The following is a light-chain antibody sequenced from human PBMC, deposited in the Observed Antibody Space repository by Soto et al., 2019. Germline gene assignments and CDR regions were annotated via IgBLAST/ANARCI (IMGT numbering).Light chain of an antibody. CDR2: AAS. V-gene: IGKV1-27*01. CDR3: QKYNSAPPLT. CDR1: QGISNY. J-gene: IGKJ4*01. Sequence: DIQMTQSPSSLSASVGDRVTITCRASQGISNYLAWYQQTPGKVPKLLIYAASTLQSGVPSQFSGSGSGTDFTLTISSLQPEDVATNYCQKYNSAPPLTFGGGTKVEIK.